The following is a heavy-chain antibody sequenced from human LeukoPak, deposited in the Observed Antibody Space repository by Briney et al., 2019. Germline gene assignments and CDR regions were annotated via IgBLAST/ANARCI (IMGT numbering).Heavy chain of an antibody. D-gene: IGHD2-2*01. CDR2: ISSSSSYI. V-gene: IGHV3-21*04. Sequence: GGSLRLSCAASGFTFSSYSMNWVRQAPGKGLEWVSSISSSSSYIYYADSVKGRFAISRDNSKNTLYLQMNSLRAEDTAVYHCARAGYCTSTSCLEDYWGQGTLVTVSS. CDR1: GFTFSSYS. CDR3: ARAGYCTSTSCLEDY. J-gene: IGHJ4*02.